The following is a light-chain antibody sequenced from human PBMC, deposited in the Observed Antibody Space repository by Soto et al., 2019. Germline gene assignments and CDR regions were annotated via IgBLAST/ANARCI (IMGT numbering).Light chain of an antibody. J-gene: IGLJ2*01. CDR3: SSYSSSSTL. CDR2: EVT. V-gene: IGLV2-14*01. Sequence: QSALTQPASVSGSPGQSITISCTGTSSDVGGNSYVSWYQHPPGKAPRLMIYEVTNRPSGVSNRFSASKSGNTASLTISGLQAEDEADYYCSSYSSSSTLFGGGTKLTVL. CDR1: SSDVGGNSY.